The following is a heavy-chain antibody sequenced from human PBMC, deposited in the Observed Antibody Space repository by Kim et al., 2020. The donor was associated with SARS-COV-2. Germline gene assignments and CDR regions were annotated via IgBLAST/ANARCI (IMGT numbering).Heavy chain of an antibody. CDR3: VKGGAH. Sequence: INKDGRSTGYADSGKGRFTISRDNAKNTVNLQMNSLRGDDTAVYYCVKGGAHWGQGSLVTVSS. D-gene: IGHD2-15*01. V-gene: IGHV3-74*01. J-gene: IGHJ4*02. CDR2: INKDGRST.